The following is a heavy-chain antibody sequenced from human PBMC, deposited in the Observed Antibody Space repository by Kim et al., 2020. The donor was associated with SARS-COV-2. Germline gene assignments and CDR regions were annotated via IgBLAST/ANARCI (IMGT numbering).Heavy chain of an antibody. J-gene: IGHJ5*02. V-gene: IGHV1-18*01. CDR1: GYSFTTYA. CDR2: IGTYNDDT. D-gene: IGHD1-26*01. CDR3: AWDWDPATEVDCFDP. Sequence: ASVKVSCKASGYSFTTYAINWVRQAPRQGLEWMGWIGTYNDDTNFEQKFQGRVTMTTDTPTTTAYMELRNVRADDTAVYYCAWDWDPATEVDCFDPWGQGTLVTVSS.